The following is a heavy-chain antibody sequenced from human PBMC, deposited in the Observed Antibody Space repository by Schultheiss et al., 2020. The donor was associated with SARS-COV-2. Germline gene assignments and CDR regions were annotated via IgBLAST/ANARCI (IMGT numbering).Heavy chain of an antibody. CDR2: VSYDGSNE. CDR3: VRGQTNLDNWFDP. D-gene: IGHD4/OR15-4a*01. V-gene: IGHV3-30*03. J-gene: IGHJ5*02. Sequence: GGSLRLSCAASGFTFSSYAMSWVRQAPGKGLEWVAAVSYDGSNEYYSDFVKGRFAISRDNSKNSLYLQMNSLRDEDTAVYYCVRGQTNLDNWFDPWGQGTLVTVSS. CDR1: GFTFSSYA.